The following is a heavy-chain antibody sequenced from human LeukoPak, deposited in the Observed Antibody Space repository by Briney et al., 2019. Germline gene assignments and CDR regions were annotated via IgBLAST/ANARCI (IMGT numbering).Heavy chain of an antibody. V-gene: IGHV1-24*01. CDR2: FDPEDGET. Sequence: GASVKVSCKVSGYTLTELSMHWVRQAPGKGLEWMGGFDPEDGETIYAQKFQGRVTMTRDTSTSTVYMELSSLRSEDTAVYYCARRDTAMGNRPFDYWGQGTLVTVSS. CDR3: ARRDTAMGNRPFDY. D-gene: IGHD5-18*01. CDR1: GYTLTELS. J-gene: IGHJ4*02.